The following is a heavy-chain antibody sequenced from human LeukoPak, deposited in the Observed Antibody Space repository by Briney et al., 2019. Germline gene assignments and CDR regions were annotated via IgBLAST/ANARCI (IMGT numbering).Heavy chain of an antibody. V-gene: IGHV3-48*01. CDR2: ISSSSSTI. CDR1: GSTFSSYS. CDR3: ASFGTDCSSTSCDDY. Sequence: GGSLRLSCAASGSTFSSYSMNWVRQAPGKGLEWVSYISSSSSTIYYADSVKGRFTISRDNAKNSLYLQMNSLRAEDTAVYYCASFGTDCSSTSCDDYWGQGTLVTVSS. D-gene: IGHD2-2*01. J-gene: IGHJ4*02.